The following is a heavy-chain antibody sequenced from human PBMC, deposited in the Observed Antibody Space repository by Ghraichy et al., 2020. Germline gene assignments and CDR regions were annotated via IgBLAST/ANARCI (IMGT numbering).Heavy chain of an antibody. V-gene: IGHV4-34*01. CDR2: INHSGST. CDR3: ARIDIAVAGTKGVYYYYGMDV. D-gene: IGHD6-19*01. Sequence: LRLSCAVYGGSFSGYYWSWIRQPPGKGLEWIGEINHSGSTNYNQSLKSRVTISVDTSKNQFPLKLSSVTAADTAGYYCARIDIAVAGTKGVYYYYGMDVWGQGTTVTVSS. CDR1: GGSFSGYY. J-gene: IGHJ6*02.